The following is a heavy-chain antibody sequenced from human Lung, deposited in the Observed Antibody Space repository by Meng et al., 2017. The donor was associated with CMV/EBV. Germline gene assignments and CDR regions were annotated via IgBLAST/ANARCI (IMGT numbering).Heavy chain of an antibody. Sequence: SCAASGFTFSSYAMSWVRQAPGKGLEWVSVIYSGGSSTYYADSVKGPFTISRDNSKNTLYLQMNSLRAEDTAVYYCAKPTVYCGGDCYSDFDYWXQGTLVTVSS. V-gene: IGHV3-23*03. CDR2: IYSGGSST. D-gene: IGHD2-21*01. CDR1: GFTFSSYA. J-gene: IGHJ4*02. CDR3: AKPTVYCGGDCYSDFDY.